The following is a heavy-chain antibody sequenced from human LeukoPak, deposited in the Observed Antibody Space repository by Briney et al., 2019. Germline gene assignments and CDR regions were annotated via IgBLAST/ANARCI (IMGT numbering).Heavy chain of an antibody. Sequence: ASVKVSCKASGYTFTGYYMHWVRQAPGQGLEWMGWINPNSGGTNYAQKFQGRVTMTGDTSINTAYMELSRLSSDDTAVYYCASSFPSIGASPFDTWGQGTLVTVSS. V-gene: IGHV1-2*02. CDR1: GYTFTGYY. J-gene: IGHJ4*02. CDR2: INPNSGGT. D-gene: IGHD1-26*01. CDR3: ASSFPSIGASPFDT.